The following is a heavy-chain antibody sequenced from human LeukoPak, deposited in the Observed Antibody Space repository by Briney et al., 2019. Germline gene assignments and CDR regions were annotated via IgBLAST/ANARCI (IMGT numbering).Heavy chain of an antibody. CDR1: GGSISSYY. CDR3: ASRHYDILTGYYTYDY. D-gene: IGHD3-9*01. CDR2: IYHSGST. J-gene: IGHJ4*02. V-gene: IGHV4-59*01. Sequence: PSETLSLTCTVPGGSISSYYWSWIRQPPGKGLEWIGYIYHSGSTNYNPSLKSRVTISVDTSKNQFSLKLSSVTAADTAVYYCASRHYDILTGYYTYDYWGQGTLVTVSS.